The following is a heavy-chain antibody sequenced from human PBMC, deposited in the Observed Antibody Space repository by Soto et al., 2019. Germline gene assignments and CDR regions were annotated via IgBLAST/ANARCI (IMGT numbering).Heavy chain of an antibody. CDR2: IYYSGST. V-gene: IGHV4-31*03. J-gene: IGHJ4*02. Sequence: PSETLSLTCTVSGGSISSGGYYWSWIRQHPGKGLEWIGYIYYSGSTYYNPSLKSRVTISVDTSKNQFSLKLSSVTAADTAVYYCARVPGVVVVAASYYFDYWGQGTLVTVSS. D-gene: IGHD2-15*01. CDR1: GGSISSGGYY. CDR3: ARVPGVVVVAASYYFDY.